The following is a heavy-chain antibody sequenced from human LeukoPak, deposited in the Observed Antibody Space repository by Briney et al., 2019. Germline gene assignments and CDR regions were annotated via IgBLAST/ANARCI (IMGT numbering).Heavy chain of an antibody. D-gene: IGHD3-22*01. J-gene: IGHJ5*02. CDR3: ASQYYYDSSGPTIWFDP. CDR1: GVSISSSSYY. Sequence: PSETLSLTCTVSGVSISSSSYYWGWIRQPPGRGLEWIGNIHYSGSTYYNPSLKSRITISVDTSKNQFSLKLSSVTAADTAVYYCASQYYYDSSGPTIWFDPWGQGTLVTVSS. CDR2: IHYSGST. V-gene: IGHV4-39*01.